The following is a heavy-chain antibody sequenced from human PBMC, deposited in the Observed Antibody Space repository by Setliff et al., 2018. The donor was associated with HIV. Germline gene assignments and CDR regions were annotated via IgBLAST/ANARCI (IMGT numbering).Heavy chain of an antibody. J-gene: IGHJ3*02. CDR3: VGPFGYNGFYI. CDR2: INNDGSST. V-gene: IGHV3-74*01. CDR1: GFTVSSYW. Sequence: LSLSCEASGFTVSSYWMHWVRQAPGKGLVWVSRINNDGSSTTYADSVKGRFTISKDIAKNTLNLQMNSLRAEDTAIYYCVGPFGYNGFYIWGQGTMVTVSS. D-gene: IGHD6-25*01.